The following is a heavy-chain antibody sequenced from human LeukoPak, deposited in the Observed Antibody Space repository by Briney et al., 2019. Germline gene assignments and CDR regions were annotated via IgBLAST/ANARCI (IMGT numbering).Heavy chain of an antibody. J-gene: IGHJ4*02. V-gene: IGHV1-69*01. D-gene: IGHD2-21*02. CDR3: TIGPFCGVDCYAVDY. CDR1: GGVFSTYA. CDR2: IIPISTTA. Sequence: ASVKVSCKASGGVFSTYAISWVRQAPGQGPEGMGGIIPISTTANYAQKFQGRVTITSDEFTRTAYMEVYSLKCEDTAVYYCTIGPFCGVDCYAVDYWGQGTLVTVSS.